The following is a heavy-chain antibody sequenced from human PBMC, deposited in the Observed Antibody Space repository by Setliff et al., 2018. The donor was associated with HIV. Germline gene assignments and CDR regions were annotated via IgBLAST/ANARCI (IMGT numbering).Heavy chain of an antibody. CDR2: IYSDGST. V-gene: IGHV3-53*01. CDR3: ARSPYYYDSGGYPPDY. J-gene: IGHJ4*02. Sequence: PGGSLRLSCAVSGFTVSSNYMSWVRQAPGKGLEWVSVIYSDGSTYYADSVKGRFTISRDNSKNTLYLQMNSLRAEDTAVYYCARSPYYYDSGGYPPDYWGQGTLVTVSS. CDR1: GFTVSSNY. D-gene: IGHD3-22*01.